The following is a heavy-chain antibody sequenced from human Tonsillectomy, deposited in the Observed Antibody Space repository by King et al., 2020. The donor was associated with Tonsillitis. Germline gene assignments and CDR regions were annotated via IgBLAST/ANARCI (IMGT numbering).Heavy chain of an antibody. CDR3: ARDGEYSSSWYNWFDP. D-gene: IGHD6-13*01. V-gene: IGHV3-21*01. Sequence: VQLVESGGGLVKPGGSLRLSCAASGFTFSSYSMNWVRQAPGKGLEWVSSISSSSSYIYYADSVKGRFTISRDNAKNSLYLQMNSLRAEDTAVYYCARDGEYSSSWYNWFDPWGQGTLVTVSS. J-gene: IGHJ5*02. CDR1: GFTFSSYS. CDR2: ISSSSSYI.